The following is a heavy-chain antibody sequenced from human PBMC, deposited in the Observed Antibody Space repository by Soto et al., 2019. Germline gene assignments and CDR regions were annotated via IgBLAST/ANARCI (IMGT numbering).Heavy chain of an antibody. CDR1: VYTFTSYY. Sequence: ASVKVSCKASVYTFTSYYMHWVRQAPGQGLEWMGIINPSGGSASYAQKFQGRVTMTRDTSTSTVYMELSSLRSEDTAVYYCASELTYYDFWSGRIFYYWGQGTLVTGSS. CDR2: INPSGGSA. V-gene: IGHV1-46*03. J-gene: IGHJ4*02. D-gene: IGHD3-3*01. CDR3: ASELTYYDFWSGRIFYY.